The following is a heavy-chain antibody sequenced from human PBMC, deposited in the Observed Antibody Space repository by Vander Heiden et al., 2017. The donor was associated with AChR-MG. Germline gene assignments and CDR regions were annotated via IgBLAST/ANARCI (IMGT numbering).Heavy chain of an antibody. J-gene: IGHJ4*02. CDR1: GFTFSGYG. CDR3: AYYDSSGYYSPFSDY. V-gene: IGHV3-30*02. D-gene: IGHD3-22*01. CDR2: IRYDGSNK. Sequence: QVQLVESGGGVVQPGGSLRLSCAASGFTFSGYGMHWVRQAPGKVLEWGAFIRYDGSNKYYADSVKGRFTISRDNSKNTLYLQMNSLRAEDTAVYYCAYYDSSGYYSPFSDYWGQGTLVTVSS.